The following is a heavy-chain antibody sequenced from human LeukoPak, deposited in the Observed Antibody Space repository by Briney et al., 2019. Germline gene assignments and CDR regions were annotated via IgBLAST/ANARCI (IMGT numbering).Heavy chain of an antibody. CDR3: ARELPGEQQLVTGWFDP. D-gene: IGHD6-13*01. Sequence: PSETLSLTCTVSGGSISSGGYYWSWIRQPPGKGLEWIGYIYHSGSTYYNPSLKSRVTISVDRSKNQFSLKLSSVTAADTAVYYCARELPGEQQLVTGWFDPWGQGTLVTVSS. J-gene: IGHJ5*02. V-gene: IGHV4-30-2*01. CDR2: IYHSGST. CDR1: GGSISSGGYY.